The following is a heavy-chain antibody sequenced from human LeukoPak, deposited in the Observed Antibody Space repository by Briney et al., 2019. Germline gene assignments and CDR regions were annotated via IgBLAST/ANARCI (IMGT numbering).Heavy chain of an antibody. CDR1: GSIPFNSYS. CDR2: ITSSGETT. J-gene: IGHJ4*02. Sequence: GGSLRLSCAASGSIPFNSYSMSWVRQAPGKGLEWVSAITSSGETTYYADSVKGRFTISRDNSKNMVYLQMNSLRTEDAATYYCAKMQGYFDYWGQGSLVTVSS. CDR3: AKMQGYFDY. V-gene: IGHV3-23*01.